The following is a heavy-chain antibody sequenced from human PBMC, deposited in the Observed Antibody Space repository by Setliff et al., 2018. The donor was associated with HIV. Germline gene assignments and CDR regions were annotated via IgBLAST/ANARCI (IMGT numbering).Heavy chain of an antibody. CDR1: GFTFSSSW. CDR3: VTDDKVAFDV. J-gene: IGHJ3*01. Sequence: GGSLRLSCAASGFTASGFTFSSSWMTWVRQCPGKGLEWLGRMTSRHDGGTTDYAAPVKGRFTFSRDDSTNTLYLQMNNLKIEDTAVYYCVTDDKVAFDVWGRGTMVTVSS. V-gene: IGHV3-15*01. CDR2: MTSRHDGGTT.